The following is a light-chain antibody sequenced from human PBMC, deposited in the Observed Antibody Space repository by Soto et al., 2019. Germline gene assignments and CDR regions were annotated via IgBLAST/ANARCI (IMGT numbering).Light chain of an antibody. CDR2: EVI. J-gene: IGLJ2*01. Sequence: QSVLTQPASVSGSPGQSITISCTGTSSDVGTYNLVSWFQQHPDKAPKLMIYEVIKRPSGVSNRFSGSKSGNTASLTISGLQAEDEAYYHCCSYAGSSTFVIFGGGTKLTVL. CDR1: SSDVGTYNL. V-gene: IGLV2-23*02. CDR3: CSYAGSSTFVI.